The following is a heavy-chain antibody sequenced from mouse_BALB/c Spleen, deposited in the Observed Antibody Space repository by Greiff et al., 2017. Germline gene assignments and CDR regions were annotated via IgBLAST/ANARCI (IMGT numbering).Heavy chain of an antibody. J-gene: IGHJ4*01. CDR3: ARIYYYGSSYGAMDY. CDR1: GYTFTSYV. D-gene: IGHD1-1*01. Sequence: VQLQQSGPELVKPGASVKMSCKASGYTFTSYVMHWVKQKPGQGLEWIGYINPYNDGTKYNEKFKGKATLTSDKSSSTAYMELSSLTSEDSAVYYCARIYYYGSSYGAMDYWGQGTSVTVSS. V-gene: IGHV1-14*01. CDR2: INPYNDGT.